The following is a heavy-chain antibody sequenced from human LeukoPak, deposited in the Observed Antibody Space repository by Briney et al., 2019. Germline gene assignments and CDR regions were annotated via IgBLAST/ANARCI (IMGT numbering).Heavy chain of an antibody. CDR2: IYTSGST. CDR1: GGSISSYY. V-gene: IGHV4-4*07. Sequence: SETLSLTCTVSGGSISSYYWSWIRQPAGKGLEWIGRIYTSGSTNYNPSLKSRVTMSIDTSKNQFSLRLNSVTAADTAVYYCARDSWWDGSKTFSDWFGPWGQGTLVTVSS. D-gene: IGHD3-10*01. J-gene: IGHJ5*02. CDR3: ARDSWWDGSKTFSDWFGP.